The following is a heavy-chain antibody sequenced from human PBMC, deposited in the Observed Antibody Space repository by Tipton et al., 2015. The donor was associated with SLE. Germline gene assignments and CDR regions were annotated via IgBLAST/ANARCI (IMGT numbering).Heavy chain of an antibody. CDR3: AKEAAAGTVDY. D-gene: IGHD6-13*01. Sequence: SLRLSCAASGFTVSSNYMSWVRQAPGKGLEWVSVIYSGGSTYYADSVKGRFTISRDNSKNTLYLQMNSLRAEDTAVYYCAKEAAAGTVDYWGQGTLVTVSS. V-gene: IGHV3-53*05. J-gene: IGHJ4*02. CDR2: IYSGGST. CDR1: GFTVSSNY.